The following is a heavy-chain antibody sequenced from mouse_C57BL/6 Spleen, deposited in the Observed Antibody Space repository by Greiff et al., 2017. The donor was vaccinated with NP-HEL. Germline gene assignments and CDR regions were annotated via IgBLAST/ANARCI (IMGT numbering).Heavy chain of an antibody. CDR1: GFSLTSYG. CDR3: ARNEGYDGAWFAY. Sequence: VKLQESGPGLVQPSQSLSITCTVSGFSLTSYGVHWVRQSPGKGLEWLGVIWSGGSTDYNAAFISRLSISKDNSKSQVFFKMNSLQADDTAVYYCARNEGYDGAWFAYWGQGTLVTVSA. CDR2: IWSGGST. D-gene: IGHD2-2*01. V-gene: IGHV2-2*01. J-gene: IGHJ3*01.